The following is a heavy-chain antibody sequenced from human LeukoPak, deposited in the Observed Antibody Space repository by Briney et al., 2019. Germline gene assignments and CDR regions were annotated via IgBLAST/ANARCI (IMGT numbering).Heavy chain of an antibody. CDR1: GGSISSYY. Sequence: PSKTLSLTCTVSGGSISSYYWSWIRQPPGKGLEWIGYIYYSGSTNYNPSLKSRVTISVDTSENQFSLKLSSVTAADTAVYYCARAYYDFWSGQYNWFDPWGQGTLVTVSS. CDR2: IYYSGST. J-gene: IGHJ5*02. V-gene: IGHV4-59*01. CDR3: ARAYYDFWSGQYNWFDP. D-gene: IGHD3-3*01.